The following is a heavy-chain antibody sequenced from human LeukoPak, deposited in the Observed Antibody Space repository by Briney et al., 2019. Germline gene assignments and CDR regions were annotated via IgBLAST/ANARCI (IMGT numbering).Heavy chain of an antibody. CDR2: IYYSGST. CDR3: ARVRDCSGGSCSYYFDY. J-gene: IGHJ4*02. V-gene: IGHV4-59*01. Sequence: SETLSLTCTVSGGSISSYYWSWIRQPPGKGLEWIGYIYYSGSTNYNPSLKSRVTISVDTSKNQLSLKLSSVTAADTAVYYCARVRDCSGGSCSYYFDYWGQGTLVTVSS. D-gene: IGHD2-15*01. CDR1: GGSISSYY.